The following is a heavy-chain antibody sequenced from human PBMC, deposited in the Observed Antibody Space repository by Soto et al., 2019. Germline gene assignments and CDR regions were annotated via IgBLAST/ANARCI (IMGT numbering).Heavy chain of an antibody. Sequence: QIQLVESGGGVVQPGRSLRLSCTASGFTFNSYGFNWVRQAPGKGLEWVAVIWYDGNTKYYADSVKGRFTISRDNLRSTVYLQMNSLTAEDTAVYYCARPLVAPVAGPYYDGMDVGCQGTTVTVSS. CDR3: ARPLVAPVAGPYYDGMDV. CDR2: IWYDGNTK. D-gene: IGHD6-19*01. J-gene: IGHJ6*02. V-gene: IGHV3-33*01. CDR1: GFTFNSYG.